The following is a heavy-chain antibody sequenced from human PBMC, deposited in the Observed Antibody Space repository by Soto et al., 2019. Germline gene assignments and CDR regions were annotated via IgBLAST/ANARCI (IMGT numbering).Heavy chain of an antibody. D-gene: IGHD1-26*01. CDR1: GFTFSSYG. Sequence: GGSLRLSCAASGFTFSSYGMHWVRQAPGKGLEWVAVISYDGSNKYYADSVKGRFTISRDNSKNTLYLQMNSLRAEDTAVYYCARGQPYSGSYFAFDIWGQGTMVTVSS. V-gene: IGHV3-33*05. CDR3: ARGQPYSGSYFAFDI. CDR2: ISYDGSNK. J-gene: IGHJ3*02.